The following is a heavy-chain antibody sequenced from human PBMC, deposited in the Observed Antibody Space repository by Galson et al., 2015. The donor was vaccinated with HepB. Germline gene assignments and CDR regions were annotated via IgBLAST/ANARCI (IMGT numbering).Heavy chain of an antibody. CDR1: GFTFSSYG. Sequence: SLRLSCAASGFTFSSYGMHWARQAPGKGLEWVAVISYDGSNKYYADSVKGRFTISRDNSEKTLYLQTNSLRAEDTAVYYCAKTYHPGSLRVLGAFDIWGQGTMVSVSS. CDR2: ISYDGSNK. J-gene: IGHJ3*02. CDR3: AKTYHPGSLRVLGAFDI. D-gene: IGHD3-10*01. V-gene: IGHV3-30*18.